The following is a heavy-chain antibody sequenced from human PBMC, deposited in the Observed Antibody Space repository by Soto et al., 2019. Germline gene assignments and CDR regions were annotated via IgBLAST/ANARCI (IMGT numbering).Heavy chain of an antibody. J-gene: IGHJ4*02. CDR3: ARQGGTIFGAGGGFDY. CDR1: GGSISSSSYY. CDR2: IYYSGST. V-gene: IGHV4-39*01. Sequence: QLQLQESGPGLVKPSETLSLTCTVSGGSISSSSYYWGWIRQPPGKGLEWIGSIYYSGSTYYNPSLKSRVTISVDTYKNQFYMKLSSVTAADTAVYYCARQGGTIFGAGGGFDYWGQGTLVTVSS. D-gene: IGHD3-3*01.